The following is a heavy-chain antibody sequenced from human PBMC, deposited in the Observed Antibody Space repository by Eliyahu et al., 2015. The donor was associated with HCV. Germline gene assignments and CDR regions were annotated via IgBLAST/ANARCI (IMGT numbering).Heavy chain of an antibody. Sequence: EVQLVESGGDLVQPGGSLRLSCAASGFTFXSYWMSGVRQAPGKGLEWVATIKQDGSEKYHVDSVKGRFTISRDNAKNSLYLLMNNLSAEDTAVYYCAGARAPGDLPREGYWGQGTQVTVSS. D-gene: IGHD3-10*01. CDR1: GFTFXSYW. CDR3: AGARAPGDLPREGY. V-gene: IGHV3-7*05. CDR2: IKQDGSEK. J-gene: IGHJ4*02.